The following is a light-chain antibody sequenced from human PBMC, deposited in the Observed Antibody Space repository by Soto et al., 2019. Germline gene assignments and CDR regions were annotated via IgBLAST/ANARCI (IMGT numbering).Light chain of an antibody. CDR2: GNS. CDR3: QSYDSSLSAWV. J-gene: IGLJ3*02. Sequence: QSVLTQQPSVSGAPGQRVTISCTGSSSNIGAGYDVHWYQQLPGTAPKLLIYGNSNRPSGVPDRFSGSKSGTSASLAITGRQAEDEADYYYQSYDSSLSAWVFGGGTKLTVL. V-gene: IGLV1-40*01. CDR1: SSNIGAGYD.